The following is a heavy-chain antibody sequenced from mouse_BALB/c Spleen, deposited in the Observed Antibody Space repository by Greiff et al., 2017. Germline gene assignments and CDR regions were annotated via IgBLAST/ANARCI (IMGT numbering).Heavy chain of an antibody. J-gene: IGHJ3*01. CDR3: ARSGDRYDVRQFAY. Sequence: VQLQQSGAELVRPGTSVKVSCKASGYAFTNYLIEWVKQRPGQGLEWIGVINPGSGGTNYNEKFKGKATLTADKSSSTAYMQLSSLTSDDSAVYFCARSGDRYDVRQFAYWGQGTLVTVSA. V-gene: IGHV1-54*01. D-gene: IGHD2-14*01. CDR1: GYAFTNYL. CDR2: INPGSGGT.